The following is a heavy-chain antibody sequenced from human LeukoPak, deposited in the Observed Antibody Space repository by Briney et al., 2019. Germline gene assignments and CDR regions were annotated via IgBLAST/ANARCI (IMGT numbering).Heavy chain of an antibody. CDR2: FDPEDGET. CDR1: GYTLTELS. D-gene: IGHD6-6*01. V-gene: IGHV1-24*01. Sequence: GASVKVSCKVSGYTLTELSMHWVRQAPGKGLEWMGSFDPEDGETIYAQKFQGRVTMTEDTSTDTAYMELSSLRSEDTAVYYCATEWYSSSSPYFDYWGQGTLVTVSS. J-gene: IGHJ4*02. CDR3: ATEWYSSSSPYFDY.